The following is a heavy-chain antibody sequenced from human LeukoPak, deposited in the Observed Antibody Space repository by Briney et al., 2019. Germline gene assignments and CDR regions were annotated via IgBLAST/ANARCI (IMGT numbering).Heavy chain of an antibody. CDR3: ARVGYGFWSGYYNPYYFDY. CDR2: IKQDGSEK. V-gene: IGHV3-7*01. D-gene: IGHD3-3*01. Sequence: GGSLRLSCAASGFTFSSYWMSWVRQAPGKGLEWVANIKQDGSEKYYVDSVKGRFTISRANAKNSLYLQMNSLRAEDTAVYYCARVGYGFWSGYYNPYYFDYWGPGTLVTVSS. J-gene: IGHJ4*02. CDR1: GFTFSSYW.